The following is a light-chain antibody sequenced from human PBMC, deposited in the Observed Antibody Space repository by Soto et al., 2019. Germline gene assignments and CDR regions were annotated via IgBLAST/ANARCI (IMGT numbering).Light chain of an antibody. V-gene: IGLV1-44*01. Sequence: QSALTQPPSASGTPGQRVTISASGSSSNIGSNTVSWYQQVPGTAPKLLIYDNDERPSGVPGRFSGSKSGTSASLAISGLQSEDEADYYCATWDGCWNGYVFGPGTKVTGL. CDR2: DND. CDR1: SSNIGSNT. J-gene: IGLJ1*01. CDR3: ATWDGCWNGYV.